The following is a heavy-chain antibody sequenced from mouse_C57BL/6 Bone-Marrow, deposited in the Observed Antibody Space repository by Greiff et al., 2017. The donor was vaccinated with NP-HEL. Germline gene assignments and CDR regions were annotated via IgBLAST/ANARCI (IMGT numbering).Heavy chain of an antibody. CDR3: AGSVGNCAMDY. V-gene: IGHV1-72*01. J-gene: IGHJ4*01. CDR2: IYPNSGGT. Sequence: VQLQQPGAELVKPGASVKLSCKASGYTFTSYWMHWVKQRPGRGLEWIGRIYPNSGGTKYNEKFKSKATLTVDKPSSTAYMRLSSLTSEDSAVYYCAGSVGNCAMDYWGQGTSVTVSS. CDR1: GYTFTSYW.